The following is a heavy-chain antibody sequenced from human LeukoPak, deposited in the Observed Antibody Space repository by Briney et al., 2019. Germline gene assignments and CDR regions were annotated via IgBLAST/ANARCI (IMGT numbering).Heavy chain of an antibody. CDR2: IYYSGST. J-gene: IGHJ2*01. CDR3: ARHGTITMIAGWYFDL. V-gene: IGHV4-59*08. D-gene: IGHD3-22*01. CDR1: GGSISSYY. Sequence: PSETLSPTCTVSGGSISSYYWSWIRQPLGKGLEWIGYIYYSGSTNSNPSLKSRVTISVDTSKNQFSLKLSSVTAADTAVYYCARHGTITMIAGWYFDLWGRGTLVTVSS.